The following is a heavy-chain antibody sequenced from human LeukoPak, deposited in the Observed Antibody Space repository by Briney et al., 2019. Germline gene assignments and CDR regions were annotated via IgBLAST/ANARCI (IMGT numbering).Heavy chain of an antibody. V-gene: IGHV4-59*08. CDR3: AGVPVGTSHFYY. D-gene: IGHD3-10*01. CDR2: VYYSGST. Sequence: KPSETLSLTCTVSGGSIRSYFWSWIRQPPGKGLEWIGYVYYSGSTNYNPSLKSRVTISVDTSKKQFSLKLSSVTAPDTAVYYWAGVPVGTSHFYYSGPRAPVTVSP. CDR1: GGSIRSYF. J-gene: IGHJ4*02.